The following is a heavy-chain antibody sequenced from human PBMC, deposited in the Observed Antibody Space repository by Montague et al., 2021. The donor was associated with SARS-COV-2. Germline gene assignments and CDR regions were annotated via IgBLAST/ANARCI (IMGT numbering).Heavy chain of an antibody. CDR3: ARERGYCSSTSCYGDFYYGMDV. V-gene: IGHV3-48*02. CDR2: ISSSSYTI. D-gene: IGHD2-2*01. J-gene: IGHJ6*02. Sequence: SLRLSCGASGFTFSGYSLNWVRQAPGKGLEWVSYISSSSYTIYYADSVKGRFTISRDNAKNSLYLQMNSLRDEDTAVYSCARERGYCSSTSCYGDFYYGMDVWGQGTTVTVSS. CDR1: GFTFSGYS.